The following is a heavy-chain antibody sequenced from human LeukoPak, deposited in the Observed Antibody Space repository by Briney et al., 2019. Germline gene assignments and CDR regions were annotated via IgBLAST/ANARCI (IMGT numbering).Heavy chain of an antibody. Sequence: GRSLRLSCAASGFTFSSYAMHWVRQAPGKGLEWVAVIPYDGSNKYYADSVKGRFTISRDNSKNTLYLQMNSLGAEDTAVYYCARSNTYYYDSSGYELDYWGQGTLVTVSS. J-gene: IGHJ4*02. CDR1: GFTFSSYA. CDR2: IPYDGSNK. D-gene: IGHD3-22*01. V-gene: IGHV3-30-3*01. CDR3: ARSNTYYYDSSGYELDY.